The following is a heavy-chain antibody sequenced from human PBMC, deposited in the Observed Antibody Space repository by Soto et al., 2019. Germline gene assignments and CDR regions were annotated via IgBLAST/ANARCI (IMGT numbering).Heavy chain of an antibody. CDR2: INQDGREK. D-gene: IGHD3-22*01. CDR3: ASAVLVVIGLDAFDI. J-gene: IGHJ3*02. CDR1: GFTFSSYW. Sequence: GGSLRLSCAASGFTFSSYWMTWVRQAPGKGLEWVANINQDGREKDYVDSVKGRFTISRDNAKNSLYLQMNSLRAEDTAVYYCASAVLVVIGLDAFDIWGQGTTVTVSS. V-gene: IGHV3-7*03.